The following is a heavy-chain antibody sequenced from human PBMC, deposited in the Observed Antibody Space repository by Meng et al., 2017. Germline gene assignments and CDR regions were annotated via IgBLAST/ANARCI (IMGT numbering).Heavy chain of an antibody. CDR1: GGSISSSSYY. Sequence: RPQLEGAGPGLVTPSETLSLTCTVSGGSISSSSYYWGWIRQPPGKGLEWIGSIYYSGSTYYNPSLKSRVTISVDTSKNQFSLKLSSVTAADTAVYYCARGYHYYYDSSGPFNWFDPWGQGTLVTVSS. V-gene: IGHV4-39*06. CDR2: IYYSGST. J-gene: IGHJ5*02. D-gene: IGHD3-22*01. CDR3: ARGYHYYYDSSGPFNWFDP.